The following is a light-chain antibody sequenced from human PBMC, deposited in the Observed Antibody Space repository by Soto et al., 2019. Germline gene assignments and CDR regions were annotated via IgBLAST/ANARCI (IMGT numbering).Light chain of an antibody. V-gene: IGKV3-20*01. CDR1: QSVSSAY. J-gene: IGKJ1*01. CDR2: AAS. CDR3: QQYGSSSTWT. Sequence: EIVLTQSPGTLSLSPGERVTLSCRASQSVSSAYLAWYQHKPGQPPTLLIYAASSRVTGIPVRFTGSGSGTDLTLTISRREPEDFAVYYCQQYGSSSTWTFGQGTKVEIK.